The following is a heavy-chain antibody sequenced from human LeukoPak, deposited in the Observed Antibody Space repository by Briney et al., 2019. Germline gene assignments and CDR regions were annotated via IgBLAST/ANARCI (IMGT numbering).Heavy chain of an antibody. CDR1: GYTFTSYD. J-gene: IGHJ5*02. V-gene: IGHV1-8*01. Sequence: ASVKVSCKAAGYTFTSYDINWVRQATGQGLEWMGWMNPNSGNTGYAQKFQSRVTMTRNTSISTAYTELSSLKSEDTAVYYCARSSGDPHNWFDPWGQGTLVTVSS. CDR3: ARSSGDPHNWFDP. CDR2: MNPNSGNT. D-gene: IGHD2-21*02.